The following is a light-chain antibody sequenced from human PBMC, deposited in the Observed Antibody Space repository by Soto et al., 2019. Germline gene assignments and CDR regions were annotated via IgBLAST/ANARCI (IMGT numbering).Light chain of an antibody. V-gene: IGKV1-5*01. J-gene: IGKJ1*01. Sequence: DIHMTQSHSTLTASVGARLTIPCRASQSISNWLARHQQKPGPAPKLLIYHASTLESGAPSRFSGTGSETELTLTIRSLQPYDFATYYCQQYNSYTFGQGTKVDIK. CDR2: HAS. CDR1: QSISNW. CDR3: QQYNSYT.